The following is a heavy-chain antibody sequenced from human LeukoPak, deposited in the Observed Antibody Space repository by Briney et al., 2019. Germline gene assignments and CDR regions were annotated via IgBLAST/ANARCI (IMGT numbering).Heavy chain of an antibody. Sequence: AGGSLRLSCAASGFTFSSYSMNWVRQAPGKGLEWVSSISSSSSYIYYADSVKGRFTISRDNAKNSLYLQMNSLRAEDTAVYYCARDPVGIAAAELRGDYWGQGTLVTVS. J-gene: IGHJ4*02. CDR3: ARDPVGIAAAELRGDY. V-gene: IGHV3-21*01. CDR2: ISSSSSYI. CDR1: GFTFSSYS. D-gene: IGHD6-13*01.